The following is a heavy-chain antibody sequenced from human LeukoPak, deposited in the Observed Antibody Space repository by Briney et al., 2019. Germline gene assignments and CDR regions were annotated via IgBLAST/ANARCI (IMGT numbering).Heavy chain of an antibody. CDR1: GFTLSSYA. Sequence: PGGSLRLSCAASGFTLSSYAMSWVRQAPGKGLEWVSAISDTGNTYHADSVKGRFTISRDNSKNTLYLQMNSLRAEDTAVYYCARDSYSSGLPDYWGQGTLVTVSS. J-gene: IGHJ4*02. V-gene: IGHV3-23*01. CDR2: ISDTGNT. CDR3: ARDSYSSGLPDY. D-gene: IGHD6-25*01.